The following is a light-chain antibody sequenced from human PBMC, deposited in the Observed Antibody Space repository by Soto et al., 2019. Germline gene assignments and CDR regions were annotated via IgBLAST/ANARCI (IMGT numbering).Light chain of an antibody. V-gene: IGKV4-1*01. Sequence: IVMTQSPDSLAVSLGETATINCRSSQNVLYSSNNHNYVAWYQRKAGQPPKLLIYWASTRESGVPQRFSGSGSGTDFTLTISDLQAEDVAVYFCHHYYTTPPAFGQGTRVEVK. CDR1: QNVLYSSNNHNY. CDR2: WAS. CDR3: HHYYTTPPA. J-gene: IGKJ1*01.